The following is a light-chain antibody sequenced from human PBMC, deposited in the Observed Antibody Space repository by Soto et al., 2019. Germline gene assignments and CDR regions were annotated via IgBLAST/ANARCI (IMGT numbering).Light chain of an antibody. CDR1: QSISSR. Sequence: DIQMTQSPSTLSASVGDRVTITCRASQSISSRLAWYQQKPGKAPKILIYDASNLESGVPSRFSGSGSGTEFTLTISRLQPDDFATYYCQQYSSYSLTFGGGTKVEIK. V-gene: IGKV1-5*01. CDR2: DAS. CDR3: QQYSSYSLT. J-gene: IGKJ4*01.